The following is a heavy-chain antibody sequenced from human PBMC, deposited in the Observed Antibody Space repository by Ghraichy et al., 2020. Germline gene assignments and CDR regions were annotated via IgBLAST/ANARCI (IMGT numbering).Heavy chain of an antibody. Sequence: GGSLRLSCAASGFTFTNYAMAWVRQAPGKGLDWLSSISGSGGSTKYADSVKGRFTVSRDNSKNTLFLQMNSLRVEDTALYFCAKEIGPLDYWGQGTLVTVSS. D-gene: IGHD1-14*01. CDR2: ISGSGGST. V-gene: IGHV3-23*01. CDR1: GFTFTNYA. J-gene: IGHJ4*02. CDR3: AKEIGPLDY.